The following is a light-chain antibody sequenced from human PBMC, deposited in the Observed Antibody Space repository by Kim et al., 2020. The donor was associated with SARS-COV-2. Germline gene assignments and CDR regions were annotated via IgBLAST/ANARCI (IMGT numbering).Light chain of an antibody. J-gene: IGLJ2*01. CDR1: KLGDKY. CDR2: QDS. CDR3: QAWDSSTVV. Sequence: VSPGQAASITCSGNKLGDKYACWYQQKPGQSPVLVIYQDSKRPSGIPERFSGSNSGNTATLTISGTQAMDEADYYCQAWDSSTVVFGGGTQLTVL. V-gene: IGLV3-1*01.